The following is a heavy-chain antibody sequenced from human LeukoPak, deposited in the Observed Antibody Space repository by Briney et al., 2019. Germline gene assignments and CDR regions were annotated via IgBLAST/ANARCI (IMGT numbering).Heavy chain of an antibody. Sequence: SETLSLTCTVSGVSISSYYWSWIRQPPGKGLEWIGYIYYSGSANYNPSLKSRVTISVDTSKNHFSLKLSSVTAADTAVYYCARVGATSYYYYYMDVWGKGTTVTISS. V-gene: IGHV4-59*01. CDR3: ARVGATSYYYYYMDV. D-gene: IGHD1-26*01. CDR1: GVSISSYY. CDR2: IYYSGSA. J-gene: IGHJ6*03.